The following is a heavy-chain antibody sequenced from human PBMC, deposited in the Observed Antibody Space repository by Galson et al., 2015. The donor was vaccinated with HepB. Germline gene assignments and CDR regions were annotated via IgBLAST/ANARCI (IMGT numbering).Heavy chain of an antibody. CDR2: IIPIFGTA. D-gene: IGHD6-19*01. CDR3: ARVRRRGSGWLTFDY. V-gene: IGHV1-69*13. J-gene: IGHJ4*02. Sequence: SVKVSCKASGGTFSSYAISWVRQAPGQGLEWMGGIIPIFGTANYAQKFQGRVTITADESTSTAYMELSSLRSEDTAVYYCARVRRRGSGWLTFDYWGQGTLVTVSS. CDR1: GGTFSSYA.